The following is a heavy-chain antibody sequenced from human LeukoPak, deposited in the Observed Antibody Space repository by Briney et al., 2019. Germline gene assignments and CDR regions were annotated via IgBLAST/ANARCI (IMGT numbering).Heavy chain of an antibody. CDR2: IYYSGST. D-gene: IGHD3-22*01. CDR1: GGSISSYY. J-gene: IGHJ3*02. Sequence: SETLSLTCTASGGSISSYYWSWIRQPPGKGLEWIGYIYYSGSTNYNPSLESRVTISVDTSRNQFSLKLSSVTAADTAVYYCARSLDSSGYYYEGGAFDIWGQGTMVTVSS. CDR3: ARSLDSSGYYYEGGAFDI. V-gene: IGHV4-59*12.